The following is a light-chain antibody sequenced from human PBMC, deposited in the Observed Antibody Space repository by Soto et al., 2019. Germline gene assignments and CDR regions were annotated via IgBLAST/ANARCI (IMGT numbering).Light chain of an antibody. V-gene: IGKV3-11*01. CDR1: PSVSSY. CDR2: DAS. J-gene: IGKJ5*01. Sequence: EIVLTQSPAPLSLSPGERATLSCRASPSVSSYLAWYQQKPGQAPRLLIYDASNRATGIPARFSGSGSGTDFTLTSSSLEPEDFAVYYCQQRSNWPPNTFGQGTRLEIK. CDR3: QQRSNWPPNT.